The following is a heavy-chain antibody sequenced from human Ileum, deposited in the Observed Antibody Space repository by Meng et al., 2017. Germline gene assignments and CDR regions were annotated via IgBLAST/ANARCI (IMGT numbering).Heavy chain of an antibody. J-gene: IGHJ4*02. CDR3: ARGGGRYGPDFDY. CDR1: GGSFSGYY. V-gene: IGHV4-34*01. D-gene: IGHD3-16*01. CDR2: INHSGST. Sequence: QVQITQWGAGLLKPSETLSLPCAVYGGSFSGYYWSWIRQPPGKGLEWIGEINHSGSTNYNPSLKSRVTISVDTSKNQFSLKLSSVTAADTAVYYCARGGGRYGPDFDYWGQGTLVTGSS.